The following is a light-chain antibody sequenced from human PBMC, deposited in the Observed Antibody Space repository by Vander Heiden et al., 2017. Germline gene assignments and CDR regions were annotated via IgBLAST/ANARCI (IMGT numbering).Light chain of an antibody. CDR1: SSNIGSNY. CDR3: AAWDDSLSGVV. V-gene: IGLV1-47*01. Sequence: QSVLTPPPSASGTPGQLVTLSCSGSSSNIGSNYVYWYQQLPGTAPKVLMYRNNQRPSGVPDRFSGSKSGTSASLAISGLRSEDEADYYCAAWDDSLSGVVFGGGTKLTVL. J-gene: IGLJ2*01. CDR2: RNN.